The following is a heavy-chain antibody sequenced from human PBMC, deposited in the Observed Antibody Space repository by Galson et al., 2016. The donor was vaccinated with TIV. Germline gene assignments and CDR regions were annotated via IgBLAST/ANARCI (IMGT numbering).Heavy chain of an antibody. Sequence: SLRLSCAASGFSVSNSWMHWVRQAPGKGLVWVSRMNEDGNTIDHADSVRGRFTISRDNARNTLYLQMNSLRAEDSGVYYCSRDFTGPYDQWEHGTLVTVSS. J-gene: IGHJ5*02. D-gene: IGHD1-14*01. CDR3: SRDFTGPYDQ. CDR1: GFSVSNSW. V-gene: IGHV3-74*01. CDR2: MNEDGNTI.